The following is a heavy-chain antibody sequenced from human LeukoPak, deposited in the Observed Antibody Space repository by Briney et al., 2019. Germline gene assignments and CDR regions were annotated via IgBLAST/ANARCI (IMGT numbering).Heavy chain of an antibody. Sequence: PGVSLRLSCAASGFTFSSYAMHWVRQAPGKGLEWVAVISYDGSNKYYADSVKGRFTISRDNSKNTLYLQMNSLRAEDTAVYYCARDARAYYSGSGSYYKIGRFDHWGQGTLVTVSS. J-gene: IGHJ4*02. CDR2: ISYDGSNK. CDR3: ARDARAYYSGSGSYYKIGRFDH. D-gene: IGHD3-10*01. CDR1: GFTFSSYA. V-gene: IGHV3-30-3*01.